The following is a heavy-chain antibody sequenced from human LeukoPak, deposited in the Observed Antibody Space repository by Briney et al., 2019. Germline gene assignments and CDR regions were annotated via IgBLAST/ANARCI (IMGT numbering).Heavy chain of an antibody. CDR1: GFTFSEYY. D-gene: IGHD2-2*01. V-gene: IGHV3-11*05. CDR2: ISSSSYT. Sequence: GGPLTLSCAASGFTFSEYYMSWIRQAPGKGLEWVSYISSSSYTNYADSVKGRFTISRDNAKNSLYLQMNSLRAEDTAVYYCARGLRPGVVVPAAYYYYYGMDVWGQGTTVTVSS. J-gene: IGHJ6*02. CDR3: ARGLRPGVVVPAAYYYYYGMDV.